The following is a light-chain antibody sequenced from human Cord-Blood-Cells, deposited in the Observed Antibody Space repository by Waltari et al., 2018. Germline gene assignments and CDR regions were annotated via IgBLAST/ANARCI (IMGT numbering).Light chain of an antibody. CDR1: SSDVGCYNY. CDR2: DVS. Sequence: QSALTQPASVSGSPGQSITISCTGTSSDVGCYNYVSWYQQHPGKAPKLMIYDVSNRPSGVSKRFAGSKSGNTASLTISGLQAEDEADYYCSSYTSGSTLVFGTGTKVTVL. V-gene: IGLV2-14*01. J-gene: IGLJ1*01. CDR3: SSYTSGSTLV.